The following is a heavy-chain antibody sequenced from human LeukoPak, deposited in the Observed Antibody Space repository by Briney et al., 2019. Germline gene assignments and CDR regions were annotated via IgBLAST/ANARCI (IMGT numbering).Heavy chain of an antibody. CDR3: ARGDYGDYDY. Sequence: TSETLSLTCTVSGGSISSYYWSWIRQPPGKGLEWIGYIYYSGSTNYNPSLKSRVTISVDTSKNQFSLKLSSVTAADTAVYYCARGDYGDYDYWGQGTLVTVSS. D-gene: IGHD4-17*01. J-gene: IGHJ4*02. CDR1: GGSISSYY. V-gene: IGHV4-59*01. CDR2: IYYSGST.